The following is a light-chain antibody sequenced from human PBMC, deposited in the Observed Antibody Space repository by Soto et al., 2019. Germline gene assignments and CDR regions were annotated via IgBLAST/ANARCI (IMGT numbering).Light chain of an antibody. V-gene: IGKV3-20*01. J-gene: IGKJ5*01. Sequence: LVLTQSPVTLSLSPGDRATLSCRASQSVSTYLAWYRQTPGQAPRLLISGASSRATGIPDRFSGSGFGTDFTLTISRLEPEDFALYYCQHYAGGSRITFGQGTRLEIK. CDR1: QSVSTY. CDR2: GAS. CDR3: QHYAGGSRIT.